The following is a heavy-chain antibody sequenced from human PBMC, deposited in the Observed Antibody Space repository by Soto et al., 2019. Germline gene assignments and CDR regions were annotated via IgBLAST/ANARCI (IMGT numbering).Heavy chain of an antibody. CDR2: IVVDSNTA. CDR1: GSTFNNFA. Sequence: QVVLLQSGAEVKEPGSSVRVSCQVSGSTFNNFAFSWVRQAPGHGPEWMGGIVVDSNTAEYSQRFQDRVTITADTSTDTLYMELGSLRSDDTAVYYCAREGRGKKAGYNGLVSLGYWGQGTLVTVSS. V-gene: IGHV1-69*06. CDR3: AREGRGKKAGYNGLVSLGY. J-gene: IGHJ4*02. D-gene: IGHD2-2*02.